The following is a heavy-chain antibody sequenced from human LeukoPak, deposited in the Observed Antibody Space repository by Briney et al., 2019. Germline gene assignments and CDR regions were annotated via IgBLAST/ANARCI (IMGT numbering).Heavy chain of an antibody. J-gene: IGHJ4*02. CDR1: GNTFPGNY. CDR3: AGGSSYYFFDY. D-gene: IGHD6-13*01. V-gene: IGHV1-2*02. CDR2: INPSSGGT. Sequence: ASVKVSCKASGNTFPGNYLHWVRQAPGQGPEWMGWINPSSGGTNPAQKFQGRVAMTRDTSISTVYIQLKRLTADDTAVYYCAGGSSYYFFDYWGQGVLVTVSS.